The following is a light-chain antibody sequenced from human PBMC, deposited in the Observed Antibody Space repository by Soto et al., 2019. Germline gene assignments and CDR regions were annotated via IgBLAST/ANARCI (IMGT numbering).Light chain of an antibody. Sequence: QSALTQPASVSGSPGQSITIACTGTNRDVGSYNLVSWYQQRPGEAPKLIISEVRNRPSGISYRFTGSKSGNTASLTISGLQAEDEADYYCCSSADSYSFVFGTGTKLTVL. CDR2: EVR. V-gene: IGLV2-14*01. CDR1: NRDVGSYNL. CDR3: CSSADSYSFV. J-gene: IGLJ1*01.